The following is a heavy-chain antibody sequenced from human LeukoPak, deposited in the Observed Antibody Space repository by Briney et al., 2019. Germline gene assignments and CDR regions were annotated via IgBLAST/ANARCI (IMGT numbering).Heavy chain of an antibody. V-gene: IGHV4-39*01. Sequence: SETLSLTCTVSGGSISSSSCYWSWIRQPPGKGLEWIGSIYYSGSTYYNPSLKSRVTISVDTSKNQFSLKLSSVTAADTAVYYCARPRGWRGYFDYWGQGTLVTVSS. CDR3: ARPRGWRGYFDY. J-gene: IGHJ4*02. CDR2: IYYSGST. D-gene: IGHD2-15*01. CDR1: GGSISSSSCY.